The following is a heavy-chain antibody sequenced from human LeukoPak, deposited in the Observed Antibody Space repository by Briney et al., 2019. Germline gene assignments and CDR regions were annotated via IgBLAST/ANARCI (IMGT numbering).Heavy chain of an antibody. CDR1: GYRFTIYW. CDR2: VYPGDSAT. V-gene: IGHV5-51*01. CDR3: ARRAVPSCMGGEANFDY. Sequence: ESLKIPCMCLGYRFTIYWIGWVGHMPGKGLEWMGVVYPGDSATTNNPSFQGQVTISADKSISTSYLQWSSLKASDTAMYYCARRAVPSCMGGEANFDYWGQGTLVTVSS. J-gene: IGHJ4*02. D-gene: IGHD2-2*01.